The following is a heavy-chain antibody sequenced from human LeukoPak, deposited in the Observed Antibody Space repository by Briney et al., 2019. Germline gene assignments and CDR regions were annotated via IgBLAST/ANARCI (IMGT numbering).Heavy chain of an antibody. CDR2: INPSGGST. J-gene: IGHJ4*02. Sequence: ASVKVSCKASGYTFTSYYMHWVRQAPGQGLEWMGIINPSGGSTSYAQKFQGRVTMTRSASINTAYMELTNLRYTAVYYCARAPRSWGFDYWGQGTLVTVSS. CDR1: GYTFTSYY. D-gene: IGHD7-27*01. CDR3: ARAPRSWGFDY. V-gene: IGHV1-46*01.